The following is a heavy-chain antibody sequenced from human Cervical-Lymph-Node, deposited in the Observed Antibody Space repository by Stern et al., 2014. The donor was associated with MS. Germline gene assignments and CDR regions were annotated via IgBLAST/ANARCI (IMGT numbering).Heavy chain of an antibody. V-gene: IGHV1-2*02. CDR2: INPYSGGT. Sequence: VQLVESGAEVKKPGASVKVSCKASGYTFIDYYIHWVRQAPGQGLEWMGWINPYSGGTSYTQKFQGRVTMTRDTSITTAYMELSRLRSDDTAVYYCARGTSILSRVDPWGQGTLVTVSS. CDR3: ARGTSILSRVDP. J-gene: IGHJ5*02. D-gene: IGHD6-6*01. CDR1: GYTFIDYY.